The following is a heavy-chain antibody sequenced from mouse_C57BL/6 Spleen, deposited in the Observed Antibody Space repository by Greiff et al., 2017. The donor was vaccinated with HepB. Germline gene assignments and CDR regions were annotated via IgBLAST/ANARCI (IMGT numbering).Heavy chain of an antibody. J-gene: IGHJ3*01. V-gene: IGHV1-66*01. CDR3: SSNEAWFVY. CDR1: GYSFTSFY. CDR2: IYPGSGNT. Sequence: QVQLKESGPELVKPGTSVKISCKASGYSFTSFYIHWVKQRPGQGLEWIGWIYPGSGNTKYNEKFKGKATLTADTSSSTAYMQFSSLTFEDSAVYYCSSNEAWFVYWGQGTLVTVSA.